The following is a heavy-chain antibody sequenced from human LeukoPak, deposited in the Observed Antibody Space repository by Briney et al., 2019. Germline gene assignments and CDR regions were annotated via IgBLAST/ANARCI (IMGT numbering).Heavy chain of an antibody. CDR1: GFTFSSYG. J-gene: IGHJ4*02. D-gene: IGHD6-19*01. CDR3: ASSVAGPIDY. Sequence: GGSLRLSCAASGFTFSSYGMHWVRQAPGRGLEWVAVISYDGSNKYYADSVKGRFTISRDNSKTTLYLQMNSLRAEDTAVYYCASSVAGPIDYWGQGTLVTVSS. CDR2: ISYDGSNK. V-gene: IGHV3-30*03.